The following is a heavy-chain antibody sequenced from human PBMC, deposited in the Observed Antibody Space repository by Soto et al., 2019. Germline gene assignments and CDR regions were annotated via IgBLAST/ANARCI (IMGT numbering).Heavy chain of an antibody. V-gene: IGHV4-59*01. J-gene: IGHJ4*02. CDR3: ATLDMVVAGFFDY. CDR1: GGSISSYY. Sequence: PSETLSLTCTVSGGSISSYYWSWIRQPPGKGLEWIGYIYYSGSTNYNPSLRSRVTISVDTSKNQFSLKLSSVTAADTAVYYCATLDMVVAGFFDYWGQGTRVTVP. D-gene: IGHD2-15*01. CDR2: IYYSGST.